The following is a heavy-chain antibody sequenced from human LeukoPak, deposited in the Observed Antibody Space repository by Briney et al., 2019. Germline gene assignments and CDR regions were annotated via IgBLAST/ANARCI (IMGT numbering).Heavy chain of an antibody. CDR2: ISTAGDT. V-gene: IGHV3-13*01. Sequence: GGSLRLSCAASGFSFSSYDMHWVRQVTGKGLDWVSAISTAGDTYSPGSVKGRFTISRENAKNSLYLQMNSLRAGDTAVYYCVRGTVGVGDFDSCGQGTMVTVS. CDR3: VRGTVGVGDFDS. J-gene: IGHJ3*02. D-gene: IGHD2-21*01. CDR1: GFSFSSYD.